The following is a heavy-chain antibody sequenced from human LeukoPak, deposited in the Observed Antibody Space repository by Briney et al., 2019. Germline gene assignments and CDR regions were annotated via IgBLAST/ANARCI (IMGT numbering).Heavy chain of an antibody. D-gene: IGHD3-22*01. J-gene: IGHJ3*02. CDR1: GFTFSSYA. V-gene: IGHV3-23*01. CDR3: AKPLTMIVVVQDAFDI. CDR2: ISGSGGST. Sequence: GGSLRLSCAASGFTFSSYAMSWVRQAPGKGLEWVSAISGSGGSTYYADSVKGRFTISRDNSKNTLYLQMNSLRAEDTAVYYCAKPLTMIVVVQDAFDIWGQGTMVTVSS.